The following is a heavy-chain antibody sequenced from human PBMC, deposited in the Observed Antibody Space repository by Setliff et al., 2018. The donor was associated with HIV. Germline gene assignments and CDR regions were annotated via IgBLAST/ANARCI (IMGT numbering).Heavy chain of an antibody. CDR2: INPDSGGT. Sequence: ASVKVSCKASGDTLSDYYIHWVRQAPGQGLEWMGWINPDSGGTNYAQKFQGRVTMTRDTSLNTDYMEVRSLRSDDTAVYYCATDLGSHALDPWGQGTLVTVPS. J-gene: IGHJ5*02. CDR1: GDTLSDYY. D-gene: IGHD6-13*01. CDR3: ATDLGSHALDP. V-gene: IGHV1-2*02.